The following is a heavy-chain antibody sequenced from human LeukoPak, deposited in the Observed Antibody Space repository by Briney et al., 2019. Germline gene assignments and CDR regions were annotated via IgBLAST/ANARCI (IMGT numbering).Heavy chain of an antibody. V-gene: IGHV3-7*05. CDR3: VRVARRDGNKNGDY. CDR1: GFTFSNYW. Sequence: GGSLRLSCADSGFTFSNYWMSWVRQAPGKGLEWVGNIKQDGSQTYYADSVKGRFTISRDNAQNSIYLQMNSLKSEDTAVYYCVRVARRDGNKNGDYWGQGNLVTVSP. J-gene: IGHJ4*02. D-gene: IGHD5-24*01. CDR2: IKQDGSQT.